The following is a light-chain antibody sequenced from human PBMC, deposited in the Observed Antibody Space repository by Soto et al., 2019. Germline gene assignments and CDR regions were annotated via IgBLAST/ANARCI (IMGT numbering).Light chain of an antibody. CDR2: EVS. CDR3: SSYTSSSTLDV. CDR1: SSDVGGYNY. Sequence: QSALTQPASVSGSPGQSITISCTGTSSDVGGYNYVSWYQQHQGNAPKLMIYEVSNRPSEVSNRFSGSKSGNTASLTISGLQAEDEADYYCSSYTSSSTLDVFGTGTKLTVL. V-gene: IGLV2-14*01. J-gene: IGLJ1*01.